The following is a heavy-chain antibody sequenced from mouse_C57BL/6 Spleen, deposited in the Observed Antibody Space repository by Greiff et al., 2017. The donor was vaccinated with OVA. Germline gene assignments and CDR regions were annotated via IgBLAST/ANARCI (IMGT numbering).Heavy chain of an antibody. CDR2: INYDGSST. V-gene: IGHV5-16*01. D-gene: IGHD2-3*01. J-gene: IGHJ4*01. Sequence: EVKLMESEGGLVQPGSSMKLSCTASGFTFSDYYMAWVRQVPEKGLEWVANINYDGSSTYYLDSLKSRFIISRDNAKNILYLQMSSLKSEDTATYYCARWLLDAMDYWGQGTSVTVSS. CDR1: GFTFSDYY. CDR3: ARWLLDAMDY.